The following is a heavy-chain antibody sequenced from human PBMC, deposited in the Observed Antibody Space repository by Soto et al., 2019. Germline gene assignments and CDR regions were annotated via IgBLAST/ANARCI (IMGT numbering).Heavy chain of an antibody. Sequence: QVQLVESGGGVVQPGRSLRLSCAASGSSFRNSAMHWVRQAPGKGLEWVAMISFDGSNKNYVDSVRGRFTISRDNPKNTLNLQMNNLRPEDTAVYFCARDVSPHTNPSWFDPWGQGTLVTVSS. CDR3: ARDVSPHTNPSWFDP. CDR1: GSSFRNSA. J-gene: IGHJ5*02. D-gene: IGHD2-8*01. CDR2: ISFDGSNK. V-gene: IGHV3-30*04.